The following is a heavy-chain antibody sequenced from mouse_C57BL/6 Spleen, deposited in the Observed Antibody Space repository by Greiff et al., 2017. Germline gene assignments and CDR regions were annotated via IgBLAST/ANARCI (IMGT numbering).Heavy chain of an antibody. CDR2: IDPETGGT. V-gene: IGHV1-15*01. D-gene: IGHD1-1*01. Sequence: VQLQQSGAELVRPGASVTLSCKASGYTFTDYEMHWVKQKPVHGLEWIGAIDPETGGTAYNQKFKGKAILTADKSASTAYKELRSLTSEDSAVYYCTRYYYGSSWGFAYWGQGTLVTVSA. J-gene: IGHJ3*01. CDR3: TRYYYGSSWGFAY. CDR1: GYTFTDYE.